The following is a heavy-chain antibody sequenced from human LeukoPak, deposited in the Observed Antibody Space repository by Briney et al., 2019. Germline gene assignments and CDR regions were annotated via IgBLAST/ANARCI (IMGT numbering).Heavy chain of an antibody. D-gene: IGHD3-10*01. Sequence: GGSLRLSCAASGFTVSSNYMSWVRQAPGKGLEWVSVIYSGGSTYYADSVKGRFTISRDNSKNTLYQQMNSLRAEDTAVYYCAKDPDSGSYYGNWFDPWGQGTLVTVSS. V-gene: IGHV3-53*01. CDR3: AKDPDSGSYYGNWFDP. CDR2: IYSGGST. CDR1: GFTVSSNY. J-gene: IGHJ5*02.